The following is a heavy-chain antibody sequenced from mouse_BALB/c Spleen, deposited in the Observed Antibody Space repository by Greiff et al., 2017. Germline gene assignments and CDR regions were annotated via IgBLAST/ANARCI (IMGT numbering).Heavy chain of an antibody. CDR2: ISSGGSYT. J-gene: IGHJ4*01. Sequence: EVKLEESGGGLVKPGGSLKLSCAASGFTFSSYAMSWVRQSPEKRLEWVAEISSGGSYTYYPDTVTGRFTISRDNAKNTLYLEMSSLRSEDTAMYYCARDVGNYAMDYWGQGTSVTVSS. CDR3: ARDVGNYAMDY. V-gene: IGHV5-9-4*01. CDR1: GFTFSSYA. D-gene: IGHD1-1*02.